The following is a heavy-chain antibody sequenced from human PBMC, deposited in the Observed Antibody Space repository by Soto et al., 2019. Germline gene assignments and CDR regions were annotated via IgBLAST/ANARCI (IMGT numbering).Heavy chain of an antibody. CDR3: AHYVSTSPAGWFAP. Sequence: QITLKESGPTLVKPTQTLTLTCTFSGLSLSTSGEAVGWIRQPPGKALDWLALIYWDDDKRDNPTLKTRLTITKDTSKNQVVLTLTNMDPVDTATYYCAHYVSTSPAGWFAPWGQGILVPVSS. V-gene: IGHV2-5*02. CDR1: GLSLSTSGEA. CDR2: IYWDDDK. D-gene: IGHD3-10*02. J-gene: IGHJ5*02.